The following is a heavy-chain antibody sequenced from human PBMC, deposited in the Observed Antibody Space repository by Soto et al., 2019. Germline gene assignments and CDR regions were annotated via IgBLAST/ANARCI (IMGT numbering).Heavy chain of an antibody. Sequence: QVQLVQSGAEVKKPGSSVKVSCKASGGTFSSYAISWVRQAPGQGLEWRGGIIPIFGTANYAQKFQGRVTITADESTSTAYMELSSLRSEDTAVYYCSRGGDCSSTSCYTSPFDYWGQGTLVTVSS. CDR2: IIPIFGTA. D-gene: IGHD2-2*02. V-gene: IGHV1-69*01. CDR3: SRGGDCSSTSCYTSPFDY. J-gene: IGHJ4*02. CDR1: GGTFSSYA.